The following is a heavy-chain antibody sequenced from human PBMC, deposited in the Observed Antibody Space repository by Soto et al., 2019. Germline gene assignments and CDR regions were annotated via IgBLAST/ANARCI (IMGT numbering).Heavy chain of an antibody. CDR1: GYSFTSYW. D-gene: IGHD3-10*01. J-gene: IGHJ6*02. Sequence: GESLKISCKGSGYSFTSYWIGWVRQMPGKGLEWMGIIYPGDSDTRYSPCFQGQVTISADKYISTAYLQWSSLKASHTAMYYCASLPTMVDYYYGIDVSGQGTTVTVAS. CDR3: ASLPTMVDYYYGIDV. V-gene: IGHV5-51*01. CDR2: IYPGDSDT.